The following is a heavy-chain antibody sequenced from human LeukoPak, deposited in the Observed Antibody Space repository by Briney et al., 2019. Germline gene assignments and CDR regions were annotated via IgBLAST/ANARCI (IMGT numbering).Heavy chain of an antibody. Sequence: GGSLRLSCAASGFTFSSYSMNWVRQAPGKGLEWVSSISSSSSYIYYADSVKGRFTISRDNAKNSLYLQMNSLRAEDTAVYYCARDLPPRGYSGYDARGFDYWGQGTLVTVSS. J-gene: IGHJ4*02. V-gene: IGHV3-21*01. CDR1: GFTFSSYS. CDR3: ARDLPPRGYSGYDARGFDY. CDR2: ISSSSSYI. D-gene: IGHD5-12*01.